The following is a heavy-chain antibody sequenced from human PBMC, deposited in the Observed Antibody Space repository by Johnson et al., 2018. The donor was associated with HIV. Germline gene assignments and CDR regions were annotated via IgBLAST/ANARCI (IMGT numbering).Heavy chain of an antibody. Sequence: VQLVESGGGLVQPGGSLRVSCAASGITFSIYAMSWVRQAPGKGLEWVSAISGTGGTTYYAASVRGRFSISRDKSKDTLYLQMSSLRAEDTAVYYCAKGRGYDYDALDFWGQGTMVTVSS. CDR2: ISGTGGTT. CDR1: GITFSIYA. D-gene: IGHD5-12*01. J-gene: IGHJ3*01. CDR3: AKGRGYDYDALDF. V-gene: IGHV3-23*04.